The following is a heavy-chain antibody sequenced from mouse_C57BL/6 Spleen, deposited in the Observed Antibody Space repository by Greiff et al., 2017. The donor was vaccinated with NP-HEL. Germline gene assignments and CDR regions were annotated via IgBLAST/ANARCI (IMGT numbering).Heavy chain of an antibody. CDR1: GYTFTDYE. D-gene: IGHD1-1*01. Sequence: VQLQESGAELVRPGASVTLSCKASGYTFTDYEMHWVKQTPVHGLEWIGAIDPETGGTAYNQKFKGKAILTADKSSSTAYMELRSLTSEDSAVYYCTRTGGSGYFDVWGTGTTVTVSS. V-gene: IGHV1-15*01. CDR2: IDPETGGT. CDR3: TRTGGSGYFDV. J-gene: IGHJ1*03.